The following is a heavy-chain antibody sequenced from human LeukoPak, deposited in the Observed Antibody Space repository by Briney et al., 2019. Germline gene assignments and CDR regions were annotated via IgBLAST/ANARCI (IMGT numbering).Heavy chain of an antibody. J-gene: IGHJ3*02. CDR1: GGSISSYY. D-gene: IGHD6-19*01. V-gene: IGHV4-59*01. Sequence: SETLSLTCAVSGGSISSYYRSWIRQPPGKGLEWIGYIYYSGSTNYNPSLKSRVTISVDTSKNQFSLKLSPVTAADTAVYYCARDRSSGGGAFDIWGQGTMVTVSS. CDR3: ARDRSSGGGAFDI. CDR2: IYYSGST.